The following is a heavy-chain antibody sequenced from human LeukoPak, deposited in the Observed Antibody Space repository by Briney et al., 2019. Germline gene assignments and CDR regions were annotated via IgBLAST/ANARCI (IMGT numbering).Heavy chain of an antibody. V-gene: IGHV1-2*02. CDR1: GYTFTGYY. CDR3: ARESSPRWLQLDWFDP. J-gene: IGHJ5*02. CDR2: INPNSGGT. D-gene: IGHD5-12*01. Sequence: ASVKVSCKASGYTFTGYYMHWVRQAPGQGLEWMGWINPNSGGTNYAQKFQGRVTMTRDTSISTAYMEPSRLRSDDTAVYYCARESSPRWLQLDWFDPWGQGTLVTVSS.